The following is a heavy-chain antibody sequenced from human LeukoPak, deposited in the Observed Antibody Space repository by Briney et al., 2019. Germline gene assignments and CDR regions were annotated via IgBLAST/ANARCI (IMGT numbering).Heavy chain of an antibody. D-gene: IGHD3-9*01. Sequence: GGSLRLACAASGFTFSSYWMSWVRQAPGKGLEWVANIKQDGSEKYYVDSVKGRFTISRDNAKNSLYLQMNSLRAEDTAVYYCVRVLRYYDILTGYYNAGFDYWGQGTLVTVSS. CDR2: IKQDGSEK. CDR3: VRVLRYYDILTGYYNAGFDY. V-gene: IGHV3-7*03. CDR1: GFTFSSYW. J-gene: IGHJ4*02.